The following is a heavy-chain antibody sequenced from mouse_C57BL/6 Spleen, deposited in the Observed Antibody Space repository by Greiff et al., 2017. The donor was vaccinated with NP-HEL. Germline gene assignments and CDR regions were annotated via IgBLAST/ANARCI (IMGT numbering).Heavy chain of an antibody. J-gene: IGHJ2*01. D-gene: IGHD2-3*01. CDR2: ISDGGSYT. Sequence: EVHLVESGGGLVKPGGSLKLSCAASGFTFSSYAMSWVRQTPEKRLEWVATISDGGSYTYYPDNVKGRFTISRDNAKNNLYLQMSHLKSEDTAMYYCARRRDGYYDYFDYWGQGTTLTVSS. V-gene: IGHV5-4*03. CDR3: ARRRDGYYDYFDY. CDR1: GFTFSSYA.